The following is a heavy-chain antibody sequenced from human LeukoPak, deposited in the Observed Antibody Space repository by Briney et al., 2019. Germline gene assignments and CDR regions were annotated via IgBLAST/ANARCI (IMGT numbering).Heavy chain of an antibody. CDR3: TTLGTV. CDR2: IKPKAAGGTT. Sequence: GGSLRLSCAASGFTFSDAWMHWVRQAPGKGLEWVGRIKPKAAGGTTESAAPVTGRFTISRDDSKKMVFLQMNSLTTEDTAVYYCTTLGTVWGQGTLVTVPS. J-gene: IGHJ4*02. V-gene: IGHV3-15*01. D-gene: IGHD3/OR15-3a*01. CDR1: GFTFSDAW.